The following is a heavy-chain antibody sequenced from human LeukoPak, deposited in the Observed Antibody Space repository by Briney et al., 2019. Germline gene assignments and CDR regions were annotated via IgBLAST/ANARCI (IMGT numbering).Heavy chain of an antibody. CDR1: SGSISTSNYY. Sequence: SETLSLTCTASSGSISTSNYYWGWVRQPPGKALEWIGNIFYSGSTYYSPSLKSRVTISLDTSRNQFSLKLNSVTAADTAVYYCAGDFWSGYYFRDWGQGTLVTVSS. CDR3: AGDFWSGYYFRD. CDR2: IFYSGST. D-gene: IGHD3-3*01. V-gene: IGHV4-39*07. J-gene: IGHJ4*02.